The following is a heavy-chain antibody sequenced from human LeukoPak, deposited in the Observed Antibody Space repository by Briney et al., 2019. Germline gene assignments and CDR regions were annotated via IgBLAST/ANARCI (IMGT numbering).Heavy chain of an antibody. CDR3: ARGYDSSGYLFGY. Sequence: SETLSLTCTVSGGSISSYYWSWIRQPPGKGLEWIGYIYYSGSTNYNPSLKSRVTISVDTSKNQFSLKLSSVTAADTAVYYCARGYDSSGYLFGYWGQGTLVTVSS. J-gene: IGHJ4*02. D-gene: IGHD3-22*01. V-gene: IGHV4-59*01. CDR2: IYYSGST. CDR1: GGSISSYY.